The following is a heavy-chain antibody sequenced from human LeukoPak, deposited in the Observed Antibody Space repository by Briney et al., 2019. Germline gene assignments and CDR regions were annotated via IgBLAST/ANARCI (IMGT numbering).Heavy chain of an antibody. CDR2: TYYRSKWYN. Sequence: SQTLSLTCAISGDSVTSNSATWNWIRQSPSRGLEWLGRTYYRSKWYNDYAASVKSRITIKPDTSKNQFSLQLNSVTPEDTAVYYCARDGMAVAVGYFDLWGRGTLVTVSS. D-gene: IGHD6-19*01. CDR1: GDSVTSNSAT. CDR3: ARDGMAVAVGYFDL. J-gene: IGHJ2*01. V-gene: IGHV6-1*01.